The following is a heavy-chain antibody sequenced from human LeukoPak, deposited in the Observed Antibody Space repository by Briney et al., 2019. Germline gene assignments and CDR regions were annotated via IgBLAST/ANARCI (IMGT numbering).Heavy chain of an antibody. Sequence: GGSLRLSCVASGFTVSGECMSWVRQAPGKGLEWVSVIYSGGDTYYADSVKGRFTISRDNAKNSLYLQMNSLRAEDTAVYYCASTWPTGIAVAHDAFDIWGQGTMVTVSS. J-gene: IGHJ3*02. CDR2: IYSGGDT. V-gene: IGHV3-53*01. CDR1: GFTVSGEC. D-gene: IGHD6-19*01. CDR3: ASTWPTGIAVAHDAFDI.